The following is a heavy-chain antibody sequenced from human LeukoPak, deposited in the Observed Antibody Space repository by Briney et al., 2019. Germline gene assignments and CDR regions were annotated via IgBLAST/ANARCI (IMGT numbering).Heavy chain of an antibody. Sequence: PSETLSLTCTVSGGFITSGDYYWSWIRQSPGKGLEWIGNIYYTGSTYSNPSLKSRVSMSVDTSKNQFSLRLSSATAADTAVYYCAREPRSPGNYYDISDYYPDYWGQGTLVTVSS. J-gene: IGHJ4*02. D-gene: IGHD3-22*01. CDR3: AREPRSPGNYYDISDYYPDY. CDR2: IYYTGST. V-gene: IGHV4-30-4*01. CDR1: GGFITSGDYY.